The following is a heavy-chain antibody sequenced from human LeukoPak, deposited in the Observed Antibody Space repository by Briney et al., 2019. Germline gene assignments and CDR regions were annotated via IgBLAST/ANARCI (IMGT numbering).Heavy chain of an antibody. D-gene: IGHD6-13*01. CDR2: IKQDGSEK. Sequence: GGSLRLSCAASGFTFSSYWMSWVRQAPGKGLEWVANIKQDGSEKYYVDSVKGRFTISRDNAKNSLYLQMNSLRAEDTAVYYCAIVDVHSRNAFDIWGQGTMVTVSS. V-gene: IGHV3-7*01. CDR1: GFTFSSYW. CDR3: AIVDVHSRNAFDI. J-gene: IGHJ3*02.